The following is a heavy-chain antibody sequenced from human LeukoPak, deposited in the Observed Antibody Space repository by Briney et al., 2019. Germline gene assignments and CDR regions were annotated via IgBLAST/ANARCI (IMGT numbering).Heavy chain of an antibody. V-gene: IGHV3-74*01. CDR3: ARVLLGSWDWFDP. CDR1: GFTVSSNY. J-gene: IGHJ5*02. CDR2: INPDGSRT. Sequence: GGSLRLSCAASGFTVSSNYMSWVRQAPGKGLVWVSRINPDGSRTNYADSVEGRFTISRDNAKNTLYLQMNSLRAEDTAVYYCARVLLGSWDWFDPWGQGTLVTVSS. D-gene: IGHD3-10*01.